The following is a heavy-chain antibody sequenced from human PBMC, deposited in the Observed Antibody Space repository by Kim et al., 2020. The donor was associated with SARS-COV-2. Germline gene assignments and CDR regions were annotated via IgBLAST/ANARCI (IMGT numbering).Heavy chain of an antibody. D-gene: IGHD5-18*01. V-gene: IGHV4-59*09. Sequence: TPSLKSRGTLAVDTSKNRFSLKLGSVTAADTAVYYCARGYNYGFLYCDSWGQGTLVTVSS. J-gene: IGHJ4*02. CDR3: ARGYNYGFLYCDS.